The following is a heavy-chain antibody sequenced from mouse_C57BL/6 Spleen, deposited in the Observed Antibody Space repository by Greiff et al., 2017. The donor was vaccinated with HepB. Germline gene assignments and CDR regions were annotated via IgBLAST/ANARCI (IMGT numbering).Heavy chain of an antibody. D-gene: IGHD1-1*01. V-gene: IGHV1-18*01. CDR2: INPNNGGT. J-gene: IGHJ2*01. Sequence: VQLQQSGPELVKPGASVKIPCKASGYTFTDYNMDWVKQSHGKSLEWIGDINPNNGGTIYNQKFKGKATLTVDKSSSTAYMELRSLTSEVTAVYYCAKNYSTRWGYYFDYWGQGTTLTVSS. CDR1: GYTFTDYN. CDR3: AKNYSTRWGYYFDY.